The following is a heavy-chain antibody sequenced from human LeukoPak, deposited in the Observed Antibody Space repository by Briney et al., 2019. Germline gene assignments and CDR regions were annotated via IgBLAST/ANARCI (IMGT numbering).Heavy chain of an antibody. J-gene: IGHJ6*02. Sequence: PGGSLRLSCAVSGFTFSSYGMHWVRQAPGKGLEWVAVIWYDGSNKYYADSVKGRFTISRDNSKNALYLQMNSLRAEDTAVYYCARDLAIFGVVPYGMDVWGQGTTVTVSS. CDR2: IWYDGSNK. CDR3: ARDLAIFGVVPYGMDV. D-gene: IGHD3-3*01. V-gene: IGHV3-33*01. CDR1: GFTFSSYG.